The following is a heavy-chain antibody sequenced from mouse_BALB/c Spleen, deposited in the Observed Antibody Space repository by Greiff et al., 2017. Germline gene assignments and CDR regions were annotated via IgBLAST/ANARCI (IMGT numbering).Heavy chain of an antibody. D-gene: IGHD6-1*01. CDR3: TPLLYAMDY. Sequence: VQLQQSGAELARPGASVKMSCKASGYTFTSYTMHWVKQRPGQGLEWIGYINPSSGYTNYNQKFKGKATLTADKSSSTAYMELSSLTSEDSAVYYCTPLLYAMDYWGQGTSVTVSS. J-gene: IGHJ4*01. V-gene: IGHV1-4*01. CDR1: GYTFTSYT. CDR2: INPSSGYT.